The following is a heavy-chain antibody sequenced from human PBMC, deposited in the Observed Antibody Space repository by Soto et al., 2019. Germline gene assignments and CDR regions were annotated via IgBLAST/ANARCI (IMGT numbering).Heavy chain of an antibody. Sequence: SETLSLTCTVSGGSISSYYWNWIRQPPGKGLEWIGYFYYSGSTNYNPSLKSRVTISVDTSKNQFSLKLRSVTAADTAVYYCAREWEYYDFWSGYYGYWGQGTLVTVSS. V-gene: IGHV4-59*01. CDR2: FYYSGST. CDR1: GGSISSYY. D-gene: IGHD3-3*01. CDR3: AREWEYYDFWSGYYGY. J-gene: IGHJ4*02.